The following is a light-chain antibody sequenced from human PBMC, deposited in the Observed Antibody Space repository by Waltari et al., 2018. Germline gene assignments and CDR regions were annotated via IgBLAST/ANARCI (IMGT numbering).Light chain of an antibody. CDR2: SFS. CDR3: QSYDTTLSAVV. CDR1: KSTLGADFD. Sequence: QSVLTQPPSVSGAPGQRVTISCSGTKSTLGADFDCHWYQQVPGTAPKLLLHSFSNRPSGVSDRFSGFKSGASASLVITGLQAEDEAMYYCQSYDTTLSAVVFGGGTRLTV. J-gene: IGLJ2*01. V-gene: IGLV1-40*01.